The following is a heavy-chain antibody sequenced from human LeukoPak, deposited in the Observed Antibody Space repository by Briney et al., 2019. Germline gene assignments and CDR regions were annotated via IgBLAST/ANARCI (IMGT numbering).Heavy chain of an antibody. V-gene: IGHV1-2*02. J-gene: IGHJ5*02. Sequence: ASVKVSRKASGYTFTGYYMHWVRQAPGQGLEWMGWINPNSGGTNYAQKFQGRVTMTRDTSISTAYMELSRLRSDDTAVYYCAREMVYAIQDWFDPWGQGTLVTVSS. CDR1: GYTFTGYY. D-gene: IGHD2-8*01. CDR2: INPNSGGT. CDR3: AREMVYAIQDWFDP.